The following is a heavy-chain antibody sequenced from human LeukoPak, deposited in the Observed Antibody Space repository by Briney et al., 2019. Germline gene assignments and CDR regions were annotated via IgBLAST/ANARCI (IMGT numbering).Heavy chain of an antibody. J-gene: IGHJ6*03. CDR2: ISAYNGNT. CDR3: ARAGYSSGWSPFYYYYYMDV. Sequence: GASVKVSCKASGYTLRSYGISWVRQAPGQGLEWMGWISAYNGNTNYAQKLQGRVTMTTDTSTSTAYMELRSLRSDDTAVYYCARAGYSSGWSPFYYYYYMDVWGKGTTVTISS. V-gene: IGHV1-18*01. D-gene: IGHD6-19*01. CDR1: GYTLRSYG.